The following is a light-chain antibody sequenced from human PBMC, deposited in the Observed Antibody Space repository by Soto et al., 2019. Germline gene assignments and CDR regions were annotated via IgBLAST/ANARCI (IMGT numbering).Light chain of an antibody. Sequence: QSVLTQPASVSGSPGQSITISCTGTSSGVGGYDYVSWYQQHPGKAPKLMIYEVSNRPSGVSNRFSGSKSGNAASLTISGLQAEDEADYYCSSYTSRITRVFGTGTKSPS. CDR3: SSYTSRITRV. J-gene: IGLJ1*01. CDR2: EVS. V-gene: IGLV2-14*01. CDR1: SSGVGGYDY.